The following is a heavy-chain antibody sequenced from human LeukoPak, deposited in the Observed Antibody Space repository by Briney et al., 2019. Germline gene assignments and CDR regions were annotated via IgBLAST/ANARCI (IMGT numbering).Heavy chain of an antibody. J-gene: IGHJ6*04. CDR1: GFTFRDYY. D-gene: IGHD3-10*02. CDR3: AELGITMIGGV. Sequence: GGSLRLSCAASGFTFRDYYMSWIRQAPGKGLEWISYISSGGSTTYYADSVKGRFTISGDNVKNSLYLQMNKLRAEDTAVYYCAELGITMIGGVWGKGTTVTISS. CDR2: ISSGGSTT. V-gene: IGHV3-11*01.